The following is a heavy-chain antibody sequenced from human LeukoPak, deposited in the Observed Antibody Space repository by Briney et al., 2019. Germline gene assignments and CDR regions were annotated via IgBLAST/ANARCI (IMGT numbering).Heavy chain of an antibody. V-gene: IGHV4-39*01. CDR3: ARGQQLPR. CDR2: IYYSGST. Sequence: SETLSLTCTVSGGSISSNTYYWGWIRQPPGKGLEWIGSIYYSGSTYYNPSLKSRVTISVDTSKNQFSLKLSSVTAADTAVYYCARGQQLPRWSQGTMVTVSS. J-gene: IGHJ3*01. CDR1: GGSISSNTYY. D-gene: IGHD6-13*01.